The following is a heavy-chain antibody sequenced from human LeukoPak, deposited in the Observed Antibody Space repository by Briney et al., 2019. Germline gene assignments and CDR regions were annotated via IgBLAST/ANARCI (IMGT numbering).Heavy chain of an antibody. CDR3: ARQTYYYDSSGHPYWYFDL. Sequence: SETLSLTCTVSGVSISSSSYYWGWIRQPPGKGLEWIGTIYYSGSTYYNPSLKSRLTMSVDTSKNQFSLKLSSVTVTDTAIYYCARQTYYYDSSGHPYWYFDLWGRGTLVTVSS. CDR1: GVSISSSSYY. V-gene: IGHV4-39*01. D-gene: IGHD3-22*01. CDR2: IYYSGST. J-gene: IGHJ2*01.